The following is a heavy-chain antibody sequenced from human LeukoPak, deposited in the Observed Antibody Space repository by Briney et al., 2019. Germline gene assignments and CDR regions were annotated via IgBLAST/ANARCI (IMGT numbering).Heavy chain of an antibody. J-gene: IGHJ5*02. Sequence: ASVKLSCAASGYTFTSYDMNWVRQATGQGLEWMGGISAYNGNTNYAQKLQGRVTMTTDTSTSTAYMELRSLRSDDTAVYYCARDLAYSSSWESSWFDHWGQGTLVTVSS. D-gene: IGHD6-13*01. CDR2: ISAYNGNT. V-gene: IGHV1-18*01. CDR1: GYTFTSYD. CDR3: ARDLAYSSSWESSWFDH.